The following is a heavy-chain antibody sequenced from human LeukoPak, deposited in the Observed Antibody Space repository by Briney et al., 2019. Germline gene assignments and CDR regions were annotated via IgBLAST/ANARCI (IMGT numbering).Heavy chain of an antibody. CDR1: GYTFTSYG. D-gene: IGHD6-13*01. CDR3: ARAPAGYSSSWYIY. V-gene: IGHV1-18*01. J-gene: IGHJ4*02. CDR2: ISAYNGNT. Sequence: GASVKVSCKASGYTFTSYGISWVRQAPGQGLEWMGWISAYNGNTNYAQKLQGRVTMTTDTSTSTAYMELRSLRSDDTAVYYCARAPAGYSSSWYIYCGQGTLVTVSS.